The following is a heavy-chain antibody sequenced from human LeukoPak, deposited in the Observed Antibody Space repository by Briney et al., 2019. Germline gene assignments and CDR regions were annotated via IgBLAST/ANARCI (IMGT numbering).Heavy chain of an antibody. V-gene: IGHV3-53*01. CDR3: ARGPYYDFWSGPDFDY. Sequence: GGSLRLSCTASGFSVSSNFMSWVRQAPGKGLQWLSVIYSGGDTYYADSVKGRFTISRDNSKNTLYLQMNSLRAEDTAVYYCARGPYYDFWSGPDFDYWGQGTLVTVSS. D-gene: IGHD3-3*01. CDR1: GFSVSSNF. CDR2: IYSGGDT. J-gene: IGHJ4*02.